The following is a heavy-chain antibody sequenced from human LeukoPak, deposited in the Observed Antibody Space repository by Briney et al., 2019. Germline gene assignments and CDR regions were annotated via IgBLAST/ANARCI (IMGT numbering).Heavy chain of an antibody. Sequence: ASVKVSCKASGYTFTTYAMHWVRQAPGQRLEWMGWINVDNGDRQYSQKLQDRVSLTSDTAASTAYMELSSLRSEDTGVYYCARNIMGTTIFDYWGQGTLVTV. D-gene: IGHD1-26*01. CDR1: GYTFTTYA. V-gene: IGHV1-3*01. CDR2: INVDNGDR. J-gene: IGHJ4*02. CDR3: ARNIMGTTIFDY.